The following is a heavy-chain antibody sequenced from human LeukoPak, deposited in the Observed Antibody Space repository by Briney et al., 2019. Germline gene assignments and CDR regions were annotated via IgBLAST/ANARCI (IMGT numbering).Heavy chain of an antibody. J-gene: IGHJ4*02. CDR1: GFTFSSYA. CDR2: ISGSGGST. V-gene: IGHV3-23*01. Sequence: PGGSLRLSCAASGFTFSSYAMSWVRQAPGKGLEWVSAISGSGGSTYYADSVKGRFTISRDNSKNTLYLQMNSPRAEDTAVYYCAKDHSGYSIFDYWGQGTLVTVSS. CDR3: AKDHSGYSIFDY. D-gene: IGHD3-22*01.